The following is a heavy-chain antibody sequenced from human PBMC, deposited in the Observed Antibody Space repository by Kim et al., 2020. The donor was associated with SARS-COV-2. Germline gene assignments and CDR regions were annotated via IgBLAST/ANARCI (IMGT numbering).Heavy chain of an antibody. J-gene: IGHJ3*02. CDR1: GFPLSSYE. V-gene: IGHV3-48*03. CDR3: ARDSGSSDFQVHAFDI. Sequence: GGSLRLSCAASGFPLSSYEMNWVRQAPGKGLQWVSYSSSTGRTVYHADSVQGRFTTSRDNAKNSLYLQMNNLRAEDTAVYYCARDSGSSDFQVHAFDIWGQGTMVAVSS. CDR2: SSSTGRTV. D-gene: IGHD6-25*01.